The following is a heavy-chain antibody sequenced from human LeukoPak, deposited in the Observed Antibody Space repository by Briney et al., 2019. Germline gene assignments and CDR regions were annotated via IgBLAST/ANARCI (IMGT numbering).Heavy chain of an antibody. Sequence: GASLKISCKGSGCSFTSYWIGWVRQLPGKGLEWMGIIYPGDSDTRYSPSLQGQVTISADKSISTAYLQWSSLKASDTAMYYCARLRLERIRHLDYWGQGTLVTVSS. J-gene: IGHJ4*02. D-gene: IGHD2-15*01. CDR1: GCSFTSYW. CDR2: IYPGDSDT. CDR3: ARLRLERIRHLDY. V-gene: IGHV5-51*01.